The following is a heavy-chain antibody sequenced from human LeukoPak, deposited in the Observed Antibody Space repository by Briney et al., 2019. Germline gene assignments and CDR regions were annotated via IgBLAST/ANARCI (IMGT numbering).Heavy chain of an antibody. CDR2: INPNSGGT. J-gene: IGHJ5*02. D-gene: IGHD3-9*01. CDR3: AREGRRYFDWLLSNWFDP. V-gene: IGHV1-2*06. CDR1: GYTFTGYY. Sequence: GASVKVSCKAFGYTFTGYYMHWVRQAPGQGLEWMGRINPNSGGTNYAQKFQGRVTMTRDTSISTAYMELSRLRSDDTAVYYCAREGRRYFDWLLSNWFDPWGQGTLVTVSS.